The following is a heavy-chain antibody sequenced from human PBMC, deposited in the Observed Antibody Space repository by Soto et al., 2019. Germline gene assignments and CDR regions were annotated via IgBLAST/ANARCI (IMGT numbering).Heavy chain of an antibody. CDR2: INTDGSST. CDR1: GFTFGNYW. Sequence: EVQLVESGGGLVHPGGSLRLSCAASGFTFGNYWMHWVRQVPGKGLEWVSRINTDGSSTGYAASVKGRFTISRDNAKSTLYVQMNSLRAEDTAVYYCAKDLHYGASDFWGQGTLVTVSS. J-gene: IGHJ4*02. D-gene: IGHD4-17*01. V-gene: IGHV3-74*01. CDR3: AKDLHYGASDF.